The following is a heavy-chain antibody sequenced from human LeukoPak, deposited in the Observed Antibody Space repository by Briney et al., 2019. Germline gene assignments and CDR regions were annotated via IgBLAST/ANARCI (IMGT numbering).Heavy chain of an antibody. V-gene: IGHV3-23*01. CDR2: ISGSGGST. CDR1: GFTFSSYA. Sequence: GGSLRLSCAASGFTFSSYAMSWVRQAPGKGLEWVSAISGSGGSTYYADSVKGRFTISRDNSKNTLYLQMNSLRAEDTAVYYCAKGTAGTPPYYYYYMDVWGKGTTVTVSS. J-gene: IGHJ6*03. D-gene: IGHD2-8*02. CDR3: AKGTAGTPPYYYYYMDV.